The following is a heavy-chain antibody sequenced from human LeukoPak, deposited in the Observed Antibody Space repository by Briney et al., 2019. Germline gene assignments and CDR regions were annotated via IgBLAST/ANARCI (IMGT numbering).Heavy chain of an antibody. CDR3: ARGYSVLHHDAFDI. V-gene: IGHV3-7*01. D-gene: IGHD3-10*01. J-gene: IGHJ3*02. CDR2: IKQDGSEK. CDR1: GFTFSSYW. Sequence: GRSLRLSCAASGFTFSSYWVSWVRQAPGKGLEWVANIKQDGSEKYYVDSVKGRFTISRDNAKNSLYLQMNSLRAEDTAVYYCARGYSVLHHDAFDIWGQGTMVTVSS.